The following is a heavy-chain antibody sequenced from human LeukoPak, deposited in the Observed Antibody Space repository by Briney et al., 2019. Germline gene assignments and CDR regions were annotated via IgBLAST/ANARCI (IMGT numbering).Heavy chain of an antibody. CDR2: ISYDGSNK. CDR3: AKGKLFDILTGHPDFDY. J-gene: IGHJ4*02. D-gene: IGHD3-9*01. CDR1: GFTFSSYA. Sequence: QAGGSLRLSCAASGFTFSSYAMHWVRQAPGKGLEWVALISYDGSNKYYADSVKGRFTISRDNSQNTLYLQMNSLRAEDTAVYYCAKGKLFDILTGHPDFDYWGQGTLVTVSS. V-gene: IGHV3-30*04.